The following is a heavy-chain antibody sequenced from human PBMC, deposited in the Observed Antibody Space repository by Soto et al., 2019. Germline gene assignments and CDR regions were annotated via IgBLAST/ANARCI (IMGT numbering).Heavy chain of an antibody. CDR3: ARSVYDSSGYYYYYFDY. V-gene: IGHV1-18*04. CDR2: ISAYNGNT. J-gene: IGHJ4*02. CDR1: GYTFTSYG. D-gene: IGHD3-22*01. Sequence: ASVKVSCKASGYTFTSYGISWVRQAPGQGLEWMGWISAYNGNTNYAQKLQGRVTMTTDTSTSTAYMELRSLRSDDTAVYYCARSVYDSSGYYYYYFDYWGQGTLVTISS.